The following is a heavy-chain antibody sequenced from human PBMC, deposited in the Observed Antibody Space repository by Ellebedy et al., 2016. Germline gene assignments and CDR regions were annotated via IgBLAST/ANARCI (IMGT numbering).Heavy chain of an antibody. D-gene: IGHD1-26*01. V-gene: IGHV1-3*01. Sequence: ASVKVSCKASGYTFTTYAMHWVRQAPGQSLEWMGWINAGNGNTEYSQKFQGRVTITRDTSASTAYMELSSLRSEDTAVYYCAREGGIVGTRSFDYWGQGTLVTVSS. J-gene: IGHJ4*02. CDR1: GYTFTTYA. CDR2: INAGNGNT. CDR3: AREGGIVGTRSFDY.